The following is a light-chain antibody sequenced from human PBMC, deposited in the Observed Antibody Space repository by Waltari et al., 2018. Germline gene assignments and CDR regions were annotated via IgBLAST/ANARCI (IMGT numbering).Light chain of an antibody. CDR1: DSDVGAYDF. CDR2: EVS. Sequence: QSALTQPASVSGSPGQSITLSCSGTDSDVGAYDFVSWYQQHPGNAPHLIIYEVSKRPSGISNRFSASKSGNTASLTISGLQAEDEADYYCSSYTTSSAPGVFGTGTRVTVL. V-gene: IGLV2-14*01. CDR3: SSYTTSSAPGV. J-gene: IGLJ1*01.